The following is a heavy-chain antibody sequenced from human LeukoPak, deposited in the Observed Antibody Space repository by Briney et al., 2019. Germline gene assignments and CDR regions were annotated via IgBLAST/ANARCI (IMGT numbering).Heavy chain of an antibody. CDR2: ISSRNTYI. CDR1: GFTFSVYS. V-gene: IGHV3-21*01. Sequence: GGSLRLSCAASGFTFSVYSMNWVRQVPGKGLEWVSSISSRNTYIYYADSVKGRFTISRDNAKNSLYLQMNSLRAEDTAVYYCARLYDFWSGYYINWGQGTLVTVSS. J-gene: IGHJ4*02. CDR3: ARLYDFWSGYYIN. D-gene: IGHD3-3*01.